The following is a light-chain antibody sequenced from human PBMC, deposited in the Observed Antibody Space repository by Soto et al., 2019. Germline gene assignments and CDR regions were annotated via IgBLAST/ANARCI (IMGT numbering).Light chain of an antibody. J-gene: IGKJ1*01. CDR2: GAS. V-gene: IGKV3-20*01. CDR3: HQYGSSLWT. CDR1: QSVSSSY. Sequence: EIVLTQSPGTLSLSPGERATLSCRASQSVSSSYLAWYQQKPGQAPRLLIYGASSRAIGIPDRFSGSGSGTDVTLTISRLEPEDFAVYYCHQYGSSLWTFGQGTKVEIK.